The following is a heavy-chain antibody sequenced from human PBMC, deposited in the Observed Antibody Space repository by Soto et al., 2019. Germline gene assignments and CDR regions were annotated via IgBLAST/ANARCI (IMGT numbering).Heavy chain of an antibody. D-gene: IGHD3-22*01. CDR3: ARKDSSSAFDY. CDR2: IYPGDSDT. Sequence: GESLKISCKGSGYSFTTYWIGWVRQMPGKGLEWMGIIYPGDSDTRYSPSFRGQVTISADKYISTAYLQWSSLKASDTAMYYCARKDSSSAFDYWGQGTLVTVSS. J-gene: IGHJ4*02. V-gene: IGHV5-51*01. CDR1: GYSFTTYW.